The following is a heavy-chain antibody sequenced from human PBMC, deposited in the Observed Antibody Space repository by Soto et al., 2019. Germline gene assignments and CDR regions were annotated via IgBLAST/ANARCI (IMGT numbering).Heavy chain of an antibody. V-gene: IGHV3-21*01. Sequence: GGSLRPSFPPSSIDCRSCVLTWVRQAPGKGLEWVSSISSSSSYIYYADSVKGRFTISRDNAKNSLYLQMNSLRAEDTAVYYCARGRYCSGGSCYKDYWGQGT. D-gene: IGHD2-15*01. CDR2: ISSSSSYI. CDR3: ARGRYCSGGSCYKDY. J-gene: IGHJ4*02. CDR1: SIDCRSCV.